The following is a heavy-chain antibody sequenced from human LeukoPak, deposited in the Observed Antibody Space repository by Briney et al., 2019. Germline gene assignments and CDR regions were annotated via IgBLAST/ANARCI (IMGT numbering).Heavy chain of an antibody. J-gene: IGHJ5*02. D-gene: IGHD6-13*01. CDR2: INPNSGNT. Sequence: GASVKVSCKASGYTFTSYDINWVRQATGQGLEWMGWINPNSGNTGYAQKFQGRVTMTRNTSISTAYMELGSLRSEDTAVYYCARGRWGIAAAGTLNWFDPWGQGTLVTVSS. CDR1: GYTFTSYD. CDR3: ARGRWGIAAAGTLNWFDP. V-gene: IGHV1-8*01.